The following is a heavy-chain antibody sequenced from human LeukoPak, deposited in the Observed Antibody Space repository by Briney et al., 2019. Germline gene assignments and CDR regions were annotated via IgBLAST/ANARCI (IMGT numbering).Heavy chain of an antibody. V-gene: IGHV4-59*01. CDR1: GGSISSYY. CDR2: IYYSGST. Sequence: PSETLSLTCTVSGGSISSYYWSWIRQPPGKGLEWIGYIYYSGSTNYNTSLKSRVTISVDTSKNQFSLRLSSVTAADTAVYYCARDKGSIAAAGPLYYYYYYGMDVWGQGTTVTVSS. J-gene: IGHJ6*02. D-gene: IGHD6-13*01. CDR3: ARDKGSIAAAGPLYYYYYYGMDV.